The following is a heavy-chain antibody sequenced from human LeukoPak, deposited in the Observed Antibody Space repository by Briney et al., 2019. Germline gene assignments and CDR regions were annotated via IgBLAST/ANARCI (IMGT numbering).Heavy chain of an antibody. D-gene: IGHD2-15*01. Sequence: SETLSLTCTVPGGSISSSSYYWGWIRQPPGKWLGWIGSIYYSGSTYYNPSLKSRVTISVDTSKNQFSLKLSSVTAADTAVYYCARIVVVAATPGYFDYWGQGTLVTVSS. CDR2: IYYSGST. J-gene: IGHJ4*02. CDR1: GGSISSSSYY. V-gene: IGHV4-39*01. CDR3: ARIVVVAATPGYFDY.